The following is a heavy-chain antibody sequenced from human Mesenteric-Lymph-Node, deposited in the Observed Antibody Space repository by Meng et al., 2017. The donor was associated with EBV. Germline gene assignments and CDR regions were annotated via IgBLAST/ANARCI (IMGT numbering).Heavy chain of an antibody. J-gene: IGHJ4*02. CDR2: IYYRGST. D-gene: IGHD5-24*01. CDR3: ARGSRDGYNLDY. CDR1: GGISRRGGYY. Sequence: TLSPPWAGAGGISRRGGYYWRWSRPPPGKGLEWSGHIYYRGSTYYNPSLKRRVTISVDTSKNQFSLKLSSVTAADTAVYYCARGSRDGYNLDYWGQGTLVTVSS. V-gene: IGHV4-30-4*01.